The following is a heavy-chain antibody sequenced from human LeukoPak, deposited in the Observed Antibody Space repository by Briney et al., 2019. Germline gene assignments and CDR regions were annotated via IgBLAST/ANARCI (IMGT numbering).Heavy chain of an antibody. D-gene: IGHD5-24*01. CDR1: GFTVSSNY. CDR3: AKDDNWLQFES. V-gene: IGHV3-53*01. CDR2: IYSDGTT. J-gene: IGHJ5*01. Sequence: GGSLRLSCAASGFTVSSNYVSWVRQAPGKGLEWVSIIYSDGTTYYADSVKGRFTISRDNSKNTLYLQMNSLRAEDTAVYYCAKDDNWLQFESWGQGTLVTVSS.